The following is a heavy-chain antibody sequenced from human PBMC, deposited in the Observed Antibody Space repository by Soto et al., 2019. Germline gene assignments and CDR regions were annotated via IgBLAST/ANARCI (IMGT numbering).Heavy chain of an antibody. CDR2: INAGNGNT. D-gene: IGHD2-15*01. V-gene: IGHV1-3*01. CDR3: ARDLVVVVPAAYAFDI. Sequence: ASVKVSCMASGYTFTSYAMHWVRQAPGQRLEWMGWINAGNGNTKYSQKFQGRVTITRDTSASTAYMELSSLRSEDTAVYYCARDLVVVVPAAYAFDIWGQGTMVTVSS. CDR1: GYTFTSYA. J-gene: IGHJ3*02.